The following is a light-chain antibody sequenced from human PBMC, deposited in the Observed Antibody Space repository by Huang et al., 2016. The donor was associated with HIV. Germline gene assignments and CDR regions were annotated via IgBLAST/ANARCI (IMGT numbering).Light chain of an antibody. Sequence: DIVMTQSPATLSVSPGERATLSCRASQSVSSDLAWYQEKPGQAPRLLIYGASTRATGSPVKYRGSGSGTEFTLTINSLQSEDFAIYYCQQYNNWPPGTFGQGTKVEIK. J-gene: IGKJ1*01. CDR3: QQYNNWPPGT. V-gene: IGKV3-15*01. CDR2: GAS. CDR1: QSVSSD.